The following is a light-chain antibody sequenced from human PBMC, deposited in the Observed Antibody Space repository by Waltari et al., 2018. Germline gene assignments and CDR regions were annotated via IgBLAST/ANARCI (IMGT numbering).Light chain of an antibody. CDR1: SRDIGRYDI. Sequence: QSALTQPAAGSGSPGQSVTIPCTGASRDIGRYDIVSWYQQHPGNAPKLVISDLSKRPSGVSDRFSGSKSGDTASLTISGLQFEDEADYYCCSYAGNYVWVFGGGTRLHVL. V-gene: IGLV2-23*02. J-gene: IGLJ3*02. CDR3: CSYAGNYVWV. CDR2: DLS.